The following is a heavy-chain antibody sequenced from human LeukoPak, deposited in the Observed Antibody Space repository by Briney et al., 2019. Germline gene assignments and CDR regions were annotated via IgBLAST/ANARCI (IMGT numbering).Heavy chain of an antibody. V-gene: IGHV4-39*01. CDR3: ARHGNWDPFDY. J-gene: IGHJ4*02. CDR2: IYYSGST. Sequence: KPSETLSLTCTVSGDSINSSDYYWAWIRQPPGEGLEWIGTIYYSGSTYYKSSLKSRLTISVDPSKNQFSLKMISVTAADTGVYYCARHGNWDPFDYWGQGALVTVSS. CDR1: GDSINSSDYY. D-gene: IGHD7-27*01.